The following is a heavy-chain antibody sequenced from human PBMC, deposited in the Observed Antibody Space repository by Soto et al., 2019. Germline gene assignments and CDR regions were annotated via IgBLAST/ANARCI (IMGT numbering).Heavy chain of an antibody. V-gene: IGHV3-9*01. Sequence: GGSLRLSCAVSGFTFDDNAMHWVRQAPEKGLEWVSGINWKSDIGYADSVKGRFTISRDNAENSLYLQMNSLRAEDTALYYCAISQDRGGRTTFIYWGQGTQVPVSS. CDR2: INWKSDI. CDR3: AISQDRGGRTTFIY. J-gene: IGHJ4*02. D-gene: IGHD3-16*01. CDR1: GFTFDDNA.